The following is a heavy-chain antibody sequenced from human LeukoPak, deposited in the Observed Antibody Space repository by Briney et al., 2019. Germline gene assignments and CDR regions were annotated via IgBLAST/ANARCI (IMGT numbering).Heavy chain of an antibody. V-gene: IGHV1-58*02. D-gene: IGHD3-22*01. Sequence: GTSVKVSCKASGFTFTSSAMQWVRQARGQRLEWIGWIVVGSGNTNYAQKFRERVTITRDMSTSTAYMELSSLRSEDTAVYYCAAAGYDSSGYRSDWGQGTLVTVSS. CDR2: IVVGSGNT. CDR3: AAAGYDSSGYRSD. J-gene: IGHJ4*02. CDR1: GFTFTSSA.